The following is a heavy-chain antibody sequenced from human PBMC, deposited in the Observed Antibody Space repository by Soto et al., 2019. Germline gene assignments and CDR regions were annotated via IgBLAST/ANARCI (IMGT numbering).Heavy chain of an antibody. J-gene: IGHJ4*02. CDR3: TKDIGGRGAY. CDR2: INEYGSVI. CDR1: GFTFSSYW. V-gene: IGHV3-74*01. D-gene: IGHD3-16*01. Sequence: DVHLVESGGGLVRPGGSLRLSCAASGFTFSSYWMHWVRQVPGKGLVWVSRINEYGSVINYADSVKGRFTIFRDNSKNTLFLEMNSLGSEDAAVYYCTKDIGGRGAYWGQGTLVTVSS.